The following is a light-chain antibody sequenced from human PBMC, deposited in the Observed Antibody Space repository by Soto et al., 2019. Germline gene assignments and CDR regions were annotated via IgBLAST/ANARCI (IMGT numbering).Light chain of an antibody. CDR3: QAWDTNIVV. Sequence: SYELTQPPSVSVSPGQTATITCSGDKLGDKFACWYQKKPGQAPVLVIYQDKKRPSGIPERFSGFSSGNTATLTISGTQAMDEADYYCQAWDTNIVVFGGGTKLTVL. CDR1: KLGDKF. CDR2: QDK. J-gene: IGLJ2*01. V-gene: IGLV3-1*01.